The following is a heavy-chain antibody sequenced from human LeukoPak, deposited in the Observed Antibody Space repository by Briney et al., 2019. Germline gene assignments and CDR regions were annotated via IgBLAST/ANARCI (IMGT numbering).Heavy chain of an antibody. D-gene: IGHD6-25*01. J-gene: IGHJ3*02. Sequence: ASETLSLTCTVSGGSISSYFWSWIRQPPGKGLEWIGYIYYSGSTNYNPSLKSRVTISVDTSKNQFSLKLSSVTAADTAVYYCASARLGSGLEGAFDIWGQGTMATVSS. CDR1: GGSISSYF. V-gene: IGHV4-59*01. CDR3: ASARLGSGLEGAFDI. CDR2: IYYSGST.